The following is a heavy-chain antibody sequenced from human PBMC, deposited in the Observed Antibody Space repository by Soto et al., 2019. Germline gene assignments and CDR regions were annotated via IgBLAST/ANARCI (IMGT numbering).Heavy chain of an antibody. CDR2: NR. CDR3: ARDRLPLGELSPGEY. J-gene: IGHJ4*02. CDR1: GYTFTNYR. D-gene: IGHD3-16*02. V-gene: IGHV1-18*01. Sequence: QVQLMPSGPEVKKPGASVKVSCKASGYTFTNYRLNWVRQAPGQGLEWMGSNRNYAQQLQGRVTMTTDTATSTAYMELRSLRSDDTAVYYCARDRLPLGELSPGEYWGQGTVVTVSS.